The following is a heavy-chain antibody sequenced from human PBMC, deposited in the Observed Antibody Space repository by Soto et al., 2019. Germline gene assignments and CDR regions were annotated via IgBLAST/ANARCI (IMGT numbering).Heavy chain of an antibody. CDR3: ATPPGRQQLLLRALSFDY. J-gene: IGHJ4*02. D-gene: IGHD1-26*01. Sequence: GASVKVSCKVSGYTLTKLSMHWVRQAPGKGLEWMGGFDPEAGETIYAQKFQGRVAVTEDTSTDTVYMELNSLISEDTAVYYCATPPGRQQLLLRALSFDYWGQGTLVTVSS. CDR1: GYTLTKLS. CDR2: FDPEAGET. V-gene: IGHV1-24*01.